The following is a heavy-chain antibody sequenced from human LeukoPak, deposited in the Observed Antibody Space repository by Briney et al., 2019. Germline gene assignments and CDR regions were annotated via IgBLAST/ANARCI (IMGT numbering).Heavy chain of an antibody. CDR2: IYYSGST. CDR1: GGSISSGDYY. J-gene: IGHJ4*02. Sequence: SHTLSLTCTVSGGSISSGDYYWSWIRQPPGKGLEWIGYIYYSGSTYYNPSLKSRVTISVDTSKNQFSLKLSSVTAADTAVYYCARTVDTAMVSDYWGQGTLVTVSS. D-gene: IGHD5-18*01. CDR3: ARTVDTAMVSDY. V-gene: IGHV4-30-4*01.